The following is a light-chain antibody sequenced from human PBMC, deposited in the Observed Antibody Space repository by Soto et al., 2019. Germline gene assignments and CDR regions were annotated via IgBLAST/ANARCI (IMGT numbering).Light chain of an antibody. CDR2: GAS. J-gene: IGKJ2*01. CDR1: QSVSSSY. Sequence: EIVLTQSPGTLSLSPGERATLSCRASQSVSSSYLAWYQQKPGQDPRLLIYGASSRATGIPDRFSGSGSGPDFTLTISRLEPEDFAVYYCQQYGSSPLYTFGQGTKLEIK. CDR3: QQYGSSPLYT. V-gene: IGKV3-20*01.